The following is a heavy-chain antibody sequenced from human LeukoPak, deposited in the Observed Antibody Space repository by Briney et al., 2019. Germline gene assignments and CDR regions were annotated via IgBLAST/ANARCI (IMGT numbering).Heavy chain of an antibody. CDR3: ARGSPEALTGEGFDY. CDR1: GYTFTGYY. V-gene: IGHV1-8*03. J-gene: IGHJ4*02. CDR2: MNPNSGNT. Sequence: GASVKVSCKASGYTFTGYYIHWVRQAPGQGLEWMGWMNPNSGNTGYAQKFQGRVTITRNTSISTAYMELSSLRSEDTAVYYCARGSPEALTGEGFDYWGQGTLVTVSS. D-gene: IGHD7-27*01.